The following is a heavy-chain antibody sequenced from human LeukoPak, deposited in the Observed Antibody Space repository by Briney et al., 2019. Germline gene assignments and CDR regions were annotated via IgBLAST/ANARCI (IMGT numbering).Heavy chain of an antibody. CDR1: GGSFSGHY. D-gene: IGHD4-23*01. V-gene: IGHV4-34*01. CDR2: INHSVST. J-gene: IGHJ5*02. CDR3: AAEVVVTPNFYRWFDP. Sequence: SETLSLTCAVYGGSFSGHYCTWIRQAPGKGLEWNGEINHSVSTDYNPTLKSRVTISVDTSMSQFSLKLSSGTAADTAVYYCAAEVVVTPNFYRWFDPWGQGTLVTVSS.